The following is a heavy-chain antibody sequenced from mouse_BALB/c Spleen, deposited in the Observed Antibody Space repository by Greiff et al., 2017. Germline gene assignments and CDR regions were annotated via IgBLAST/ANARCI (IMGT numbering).Heavy chain of an antibody. CDR2: INPSSGYT. CDR1: GYTFTSYT. CDR3: AWVTGDAMDY. J-gene: IGHJ4*01. Sequence: QVQLKQSGAELARPGASVKMSCKASGYTFTSYTMHWVKQRPGQGLEWIGYINPSSGYTNYNQKFKDKATLTADKSSSTAYMQLSSLTSEDSAVYYCAWVTGDAMDYWGQGTSVTVSS. V-gene: IGHV1-4*01.